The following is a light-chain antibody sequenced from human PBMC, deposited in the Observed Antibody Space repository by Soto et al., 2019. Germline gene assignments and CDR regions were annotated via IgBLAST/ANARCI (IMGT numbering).Light chain of an antibody. J-gene: IGLJ2*01. Sequence: QPVLTQSPSVSGAPGQRVTISCTGSSSNIGAGYDVHWYQQLPGTAPRLLIYDNSYRPSGVPDRFSASKSGTSASLAITGLQAEDEADYYCQSYDSSLSASVFGGGTKLTVL. V-gene: IGLV1-40*01. CDR2: DNS. CDR3: QSYDSSLSASV. CDR1: SSNIGAGYD.